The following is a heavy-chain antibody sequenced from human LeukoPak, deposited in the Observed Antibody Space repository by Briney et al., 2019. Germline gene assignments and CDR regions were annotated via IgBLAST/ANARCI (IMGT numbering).Heavy chain of an antibody. D-gene: IGHD1-7*01. Sequence: PGGSLRLSCAASGFIFSSYSRNWVRQAPGKGLEWVSSISSGGSYIYYADSVKGRFTISRDNAKNSLYLQMNSLSAEDTAVYYRAKEGNWNYAQPFDYWGQGTLVTVSS. CDR1: GFIFSSYS. CDR3: AKEGNWNYAQPFDY. CDR2: ISSGGSYI. V-gene: IGHV3-21*01. J-gene: IGHJ4*02.